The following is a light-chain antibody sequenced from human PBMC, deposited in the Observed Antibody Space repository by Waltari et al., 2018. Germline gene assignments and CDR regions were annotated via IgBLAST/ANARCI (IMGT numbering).Light chain of an antibody. CDR3: QQYSNWPPT. CDR1: ETVSTK. J-gene: IGKJ1*01. Sequence: ETVMTQSPATLSVSPGEGATLSCRASETVSTKLAWYQRKSGQAPRLLIYGASTRATGIPARFSGTGSGTEFTLTVSSLQSEDFALYYCQQYSNWPPTFGQGTKVDIK. CDR2: GAS. V-gene: IGKV3-15*01.